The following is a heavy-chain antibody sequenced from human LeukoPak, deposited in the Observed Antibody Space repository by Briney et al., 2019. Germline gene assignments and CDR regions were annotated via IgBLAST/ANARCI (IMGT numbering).Heavy chain of an antibody. CDR1: GFTFSHYA. V-gene: IGHV3-33*06. CDR3: AKDAQRGFDYSNSLQY. Sequence: ERSLTLSCAASGFTFSHYAMHWVRQAPGKGLEWVAVIWSDGTNQYYADSVRGRFTIYRDDFQKRVFLQMNSPRVEDTALYYCAKDAQRGFDYSNSLQYWGQGALVTVSS. CDR2: IWSDGTNQ. J-gene: IGHJ4*02. D-gene: IGHD4-11*01.